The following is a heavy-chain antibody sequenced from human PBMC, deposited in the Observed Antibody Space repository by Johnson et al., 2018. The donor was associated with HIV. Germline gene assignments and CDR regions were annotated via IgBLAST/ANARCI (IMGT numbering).Heavy chain of an antibody. J-gene: IGHJ3*02. D-gene: IGHD3-3*01. CDR1: GFTFSSYW. V-gene: IGHV3-74*02. CDR3: ASLINYNFWSGYSVSDAFDI. Sequence: VQLVESGGGVVQPGRSLRLSCAASGFTFSSYWMHWVRQAPGKGLVWVSRINSDGSSTSYADSVKGRFTISRDNTKNSLHLQMNSLRAEDTAVYYCASLINYNFWSGYSVSDAFDIWGQGTMVTVSS. CDR2: INSDGSST.